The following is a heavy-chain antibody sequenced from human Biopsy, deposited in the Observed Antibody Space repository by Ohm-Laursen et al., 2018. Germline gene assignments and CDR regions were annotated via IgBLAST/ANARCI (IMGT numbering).Heavy chain of an antibody. V-gene: IGHV3-30*03. J-gene: IGHJ2*01. Sequence: SLRLSCTASGFTFTRYAMHWVRQAPGKGLEWVAVISYDGSGEYYADSLQGRFIISRDNPKNTVDLQMNSPRAEDTAVYFCARDGKRWDYSTYFSWHFDLWGRGTLVTVSS. CDR1: GFTFTRYA. D-gene: IGHD4-11*01. CDR2: ISYDGSGE. CDR3: ARDGKRWDYSTYFSWHFDL.